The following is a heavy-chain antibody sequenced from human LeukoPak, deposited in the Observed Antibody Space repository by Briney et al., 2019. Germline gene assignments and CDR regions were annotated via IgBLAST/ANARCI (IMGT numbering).Heavy chain of an antibody. CDR1: GFTVSSSY. CDR3: ARGEDNADEYLREDY. V-gene: IGHV3-53*01. Sequence: PGGSLRLSCAASGFTVSSSYMSWVRQAPGKGLEWVSVIYSGGSTYYADSVKGRFTISRDNSKNMLYLQMNSLRADDTAVYYCARGEDNADEYLREDYWGQGILVTVSS. D-gene: IGHD3-16*01. J-gene: IGHJ4*02. CDR2: IYSGGST.